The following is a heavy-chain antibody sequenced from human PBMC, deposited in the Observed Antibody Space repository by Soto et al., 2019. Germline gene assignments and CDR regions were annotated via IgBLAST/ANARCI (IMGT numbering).Heavy chain of an antibody. Sequence: QVQLLQSGAEVKKPGSSVNVSCKTSGDIFSNYAITWVRQAPGQGLEWMGGIIALFRTVNYAQTFQGRLTITADESTSTAYMELRSLRSEDTAVYYCVPLQPSTIVGRPGVDVWGQGTTVTVSS. J-gene: IGHJ6*02. V-gene: IGHV1-69*01. CDR2: IIALFRTV. D-gene: IGHD6-6*01. CDR3: VPLQPSTIVGRPGVDV. CDR1: GDIFSNYA.